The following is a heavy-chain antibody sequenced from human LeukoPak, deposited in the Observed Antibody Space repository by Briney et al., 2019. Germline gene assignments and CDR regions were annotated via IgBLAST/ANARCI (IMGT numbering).Heavy chain of an antibody. CDR3: ARRYSNSISCYHMDV. CDR2: IYSNGST. Sequence: KSSETLSLTCTVFGGSISSFYWSWIRQSPGKGLEWIGFIYSNGSTNYNPSRKSRVTISVDTSKNQFSLKLSSMTAADTAVYYCARRYSNSISCYHMDVWGKGTTVTVSS. CDR1: GGSISSFY. V-gene: IGHV4-4*09. D-gene: IGHD2-2*01. J-gene: IGHJ6*03.